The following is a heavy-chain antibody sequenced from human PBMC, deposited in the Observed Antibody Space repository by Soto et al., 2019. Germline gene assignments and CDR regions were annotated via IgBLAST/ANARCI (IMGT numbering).Heavy chain of an antibody. CDR1: GFTFSDHY. J-gene: IGHJ6*02. Sequence: EVELVESGGGLVQPGGSLRLSCAASGFTFSDHYMDWVRQAPGKGLEWVGRIRNRGNGYTTEYAASVKGRFTISRDDSKNSLYRRMNSLKTEDTAVYYCARRPAAGGLDVWGQGTTVTVSS. V-gene: IGHV3-72*01. CDR3: ARRPAAGGLDV. D-gene: IGHD6-25*01. CDR2: IRNRGNGYTT.